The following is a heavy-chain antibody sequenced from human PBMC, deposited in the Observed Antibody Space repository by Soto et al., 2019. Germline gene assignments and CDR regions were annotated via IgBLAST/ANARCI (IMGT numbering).Heavy chain of an antibody. CDR2: INPTTGDT. CDR3: ARFGIEGDLAVAGPDY. CDR1: GYTFKNYY. V-gene: IGHV1-2*02. J-gene: IGHJ4*02. Sequence: GASVKVSCKASGYTFKNYYIHWVRQAPGKGLEWMGWINPTTGDTKFIQKFQGRVTVTRDTSVNTAYLELPSLTSDDTAMYYCARFGIEGDLAVAGPDYWGQGTLVTV. D-gene: IGHD6-19*01.